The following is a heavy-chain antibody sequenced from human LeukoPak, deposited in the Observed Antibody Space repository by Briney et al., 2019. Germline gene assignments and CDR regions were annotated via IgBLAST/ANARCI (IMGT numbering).Heavy chain of an antibody. J-gene: IGHJ4*02. V-gene: IGHV4-4*02. CDR3: ASGEGMTTVTFFDY. D-gene: IGHD4-17*01. Sequence: SGTLFLTCAVSGGSISSTYWWNWVRQPPGKGLEWIGEIYHTGSTNYNPSLKSRVTISVDTSKNQFSLKVSSVTAADTAVYYCASGEGMTTVTFFDYWGQGTLVTVSS. CDR2: IYHTGST. CDR1: GGSISSTYW.